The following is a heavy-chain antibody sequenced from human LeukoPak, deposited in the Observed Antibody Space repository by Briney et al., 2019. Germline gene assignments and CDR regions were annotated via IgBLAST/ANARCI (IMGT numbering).Heavy chain of an antibody. CDR3: ARDEYDGYNLGPSNY. Sequence: GGSLRLSCAASGFTFRNYAMHWVRQAPDKGLEWVAVISYDGVHLNYADSVRGRFTISRDDSKSTLCLQLNSLRAEDTALYYCARDEYDGYNLGPSNYWGQGTLVTVSS. V-gene: IGHV3-30*04. CDR1: GFTFRNYA. D-gene: IGHD5-24*01. CDR2: ISYDGVHL. J-gene: IGHJ4*02.